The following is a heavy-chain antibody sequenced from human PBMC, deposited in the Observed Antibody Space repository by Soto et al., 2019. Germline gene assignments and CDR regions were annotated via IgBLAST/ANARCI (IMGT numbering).Heavy chain of an antibody. CDR2: ISPNVGTA. J-gene: IGHJ4*02. CDR1: GGSFSTNE. D-gene: IGHD6-19*01. CDR3: ARARYSSRWGTFDS. Sequence: QVHLEQSGAEVKKPGTSVKVSCKASGGSFSTNEIDWVRQAPGQGLEWMGRISPNVGTADYAQKFQDRLTIIADESTATVFMELSRLISADTAVYFCARARYSSRWGTFDSWGQGTQVAVSS. V-gene: IGHV1-69*01.